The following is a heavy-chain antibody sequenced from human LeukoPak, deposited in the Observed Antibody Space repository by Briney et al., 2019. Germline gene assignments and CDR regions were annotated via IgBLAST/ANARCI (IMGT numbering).Heavy chain of an antibody. V-gene: IGHV3-30*18. D-gene: IGHD4-17*01. CDR3: AKDNDYGDYFSDY. CDR2: ISYDGSNK. Sequence: GGSLRLSCAASGFTFSSYGMHWVRQAPGKGLEWVAVISYDGSNKYYADSVKGRFTISRDNSKNTLYLQMNSLRAEDTAVYYCAKDNDYGDYFSDYWGQGTLVTVSS. J-gene: IGHJ4*02. CDR1: GFTFSSYG.